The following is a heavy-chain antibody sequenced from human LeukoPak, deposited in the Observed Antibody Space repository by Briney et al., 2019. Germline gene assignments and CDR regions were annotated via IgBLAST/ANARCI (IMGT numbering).Heavy chain of an antibody. D-gene: IGHD6-19*01. CDR1: GGSISAYH. V-gene: IGHV4-59*01. CDR3: ARGGWYVGS. J-gene: IGHJ5*01. Sequence: SETLSLTCTVSGGSISAYHWNWIRQPPGKGLEWIGYISPSGSTNFNPSLKSRVTISVDTTKNQFSLKLTSVTAADTAVYYCARGGWYVGSWGQGTLVTVSS. CDR2: ISPSGST.